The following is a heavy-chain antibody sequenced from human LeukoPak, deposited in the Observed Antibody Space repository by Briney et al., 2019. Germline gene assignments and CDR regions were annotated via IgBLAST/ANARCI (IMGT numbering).Heavy chain of an antibody. J-gene: IGHJ4*02. D-gene: IGHD3/OR15-3a*01. Sequence: GGSLRLSCAASGISFSSYNMNWVRQAPGKGLQWVSAISSRSSYIYYADSVKGRFTISRDNAKNSLFLQMNSLRAEDTAIYYCAGDWTGYQYYFDSWGQGTLVTVSS. CDR3: AGDWTGYQYYFDS. CDR1: GISFSSYN. CDR2: ISSRSSYI. V-gene: IGHV3-21*04.